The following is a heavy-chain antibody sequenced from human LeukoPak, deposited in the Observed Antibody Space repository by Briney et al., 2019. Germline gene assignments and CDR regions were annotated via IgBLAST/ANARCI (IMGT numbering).Heavy chain of an antibody. V-gene: IGHV4-39*01. Sequence: KPSETLSLTCNVSGGAISSTAYYWGWIRQPPGKGLEWIGSIYYSGSTYYNPSLKSRVTISVDTSHNQFSLKLNSVTAADTALYYCARHPPYGSRNWGAYYFDSWGQGTLVTASS. CDR1: GGAISSTAYY. D-gene: IGHD3-10*01. CDR3: ARHPPYGSRNWGAYYFDS. CDR2: IYYSGST. J-gene: IGHJ4*02.